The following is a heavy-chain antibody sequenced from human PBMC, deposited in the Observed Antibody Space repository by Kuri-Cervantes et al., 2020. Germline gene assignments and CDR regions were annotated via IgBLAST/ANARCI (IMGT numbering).Heavy chain of an antibody. V-gene: IGHV1-69*05. CDR1: GGALSNNA. D-gene: IGHD6-6*01. Sequence: SVKVSCKASGGALSNNAISWVRQAPGQGLEWMGGIIPLFHTTTYAQKFQGRVTITTDESTSTAYMELSSLRSEDTAVYYCARGDLLYSSSSEGADYWGQGTLVTVSS. J-gene: IGHJ4*02. CDR2: IIPLFHTT. CDR3: ARGDLLYSSSSEGADY.